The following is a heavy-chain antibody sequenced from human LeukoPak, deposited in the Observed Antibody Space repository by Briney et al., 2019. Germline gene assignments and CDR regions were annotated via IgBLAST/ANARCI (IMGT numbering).Heavy chain of an antibody. Sequence: GGSLRLSCAASGFTFSSYAMHWVRQAPGKGLEYVSAISSNGGSTYYANSVKGRFTISRDNSKDTVYLQMNSLRAEDTAIYYCAKEREKGVTPLDYWGQGSLVTVSS. J-gene: IGHJ4*02. CDR3: AKEREKGVTPLDY. CDR2: ISSNGGST. CDR1: GFTFSSYA. D-gene: IGHD3-10*01. V-gene: IGHV3-64*01.